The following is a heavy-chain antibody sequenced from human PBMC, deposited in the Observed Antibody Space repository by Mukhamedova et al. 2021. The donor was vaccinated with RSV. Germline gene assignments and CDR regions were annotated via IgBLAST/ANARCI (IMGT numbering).Heavy chain of an antibody. J-gene: IGHJ4*02. CDR3: TRGRDYYYDY. Sequence: GFTFSSYAMRWVRQAPGKVLEWVSGISGGGGSTYYADSVKGRFTISRDNSKDTLYLQMNSLRAEDTAVYYCTRGRDYYYDYWGQG. CDR1: GFTFSSYA. CDR2: ISGGGGST. D-gene: IGHD3-10*01. V-gene: IGHV3-23*01.